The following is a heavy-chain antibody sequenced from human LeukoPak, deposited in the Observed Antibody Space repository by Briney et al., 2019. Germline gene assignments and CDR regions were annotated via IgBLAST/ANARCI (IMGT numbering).Heavy chain of an antibody. CDR1: GYTFTSYD. J-gene: IGHJ5*02. CDR2: MNPNSGNT. D-gene: IGHD6-6*01. V-gene: IGHV1-8*01. Sequence: GASVKVSCKASGYTFTSYDINWVRQATGQGLEWMGWMNPNSGNTGYAQKFQGRVTMTRNTSISTAYMELSSLRSEDTAVYYCARRLAARALRPVANWFDPWGQGTLVTASS. CDR3: ARRLAARALRPVANWFDP.